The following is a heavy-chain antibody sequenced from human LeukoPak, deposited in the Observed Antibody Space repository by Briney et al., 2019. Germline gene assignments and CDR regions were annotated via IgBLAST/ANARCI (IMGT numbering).Heavy chain of an antibody. CDR2: ISGDGGST. J-gene: IGHJ5*02. CDR3: AKDIYGEVWFDP. V-gene: IGHV3-43*02. Sequence: PGGSLRLSCAASGFTFDDYAMHWVRQAPGKGLEWVSLISGDGGSTYYADSVKGRFTISRDNSKNSLYLQMNSLRTKDTALYYCAKDIYGEVWFDPWGQGTLVTVSS. CDR1: GFTFDDYA. D-gene: IGHD4-17*01.